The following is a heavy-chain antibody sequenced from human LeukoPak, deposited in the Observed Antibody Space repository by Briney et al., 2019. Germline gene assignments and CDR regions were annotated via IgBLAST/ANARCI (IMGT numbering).Heavy chain of an antibody. CDR1: GGSISSSSYY. J-gene: IGHJ4*02. V-gene: IGHV4-39*01. D-gene: IGHD3-22*01. CDR3: AGSVDYDSSGYSAGY. CDR2: IYYSGST. Sequence: PSETLSLTCTVSGGSISSSSYYWGWIRQPPGKGLEWIGSIYYSGSTYYNPSLKSRVTISVDTSKNQFSLKLSSVTAADTAVYYCAGSVDYDSSGYSAGYWGQGTLVTVSS.